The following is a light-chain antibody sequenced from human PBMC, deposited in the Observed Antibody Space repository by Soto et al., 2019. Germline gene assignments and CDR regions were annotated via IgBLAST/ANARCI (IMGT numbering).Light chain of an antibody. CDR1: QSVSSN. V-gene: IGKV3-15*01. Sequence: EIGMTQSPATLSVSPGERATLSCSASQSVSSNLAWYQQKPGQAPRLLIYGASTRATGIPARFSGSGSGTEFTLTISSLQAEDFAVYYCQQYNNWPPYTFGQGPKLELK. CDR3: QQYNNWPPYT. CDR2: GAS. J-gene: IGKJ2*01.